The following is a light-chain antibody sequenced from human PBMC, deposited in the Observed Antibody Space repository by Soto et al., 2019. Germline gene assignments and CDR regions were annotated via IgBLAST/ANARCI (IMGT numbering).Light chain of an antibody. CDR2: EVS. CDR1: SSDVGGYKY. CDR3: SSYAGSNNLV. V-gene: IGLV2-8*01. J-gene: IGLJ2*01. Sequence: QSALTQPPSASGSPGQSVTISCTGTSSDVGGYKYVSWYQQHPGKAPKLMIYEVSKRPSGVPDRFSGSKSGNTASLTASGLQAEDEADYYCSSYAGSNNLVFGGGTKLTVL.